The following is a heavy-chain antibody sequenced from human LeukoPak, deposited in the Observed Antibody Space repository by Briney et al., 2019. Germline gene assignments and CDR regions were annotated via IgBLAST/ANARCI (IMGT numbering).Heavy chain of an antibody. V-gene: IGHV3-53*01. Sequence: SGGSLRLSCTVSGLTVSSNSMSWVRQAPGKGLEWVSFIYSDNTHYSDSVKGRFTISRDNSKNTLYLQMNSLRAEDTAVYYCARDRLDDYLNWFDPWGQGTLVTVSS. D-gene: IGHD4-11*01. CDR2: IYSDNT. CDR3: ARDRLDDYLNWFDP. CDR1: GLTVSSNS. J-gene: IGHJ5*02.